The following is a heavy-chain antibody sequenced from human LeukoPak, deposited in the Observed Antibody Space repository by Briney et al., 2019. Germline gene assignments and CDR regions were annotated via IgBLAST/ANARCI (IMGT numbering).Heavy chain of an antibody. J-gene: IGHJ4*02. Sequence: GGSLRLSCAASGFAFSDYYMSWIRQSPGKGLEWVSYISSTSSYTNYADSVKGRFTISRDNSKNTLYLQMNSLRPEDTAVYYCANSPAHGSGDPLAYWGQGTLVTVSS. D-gene: IGHD4-17*01. V-gene: IGHV3-11*06. CDR1: GFAFSDYY. CDR3: ANSPAHGSGDPLAY. CDR2: ISSTSSYT.